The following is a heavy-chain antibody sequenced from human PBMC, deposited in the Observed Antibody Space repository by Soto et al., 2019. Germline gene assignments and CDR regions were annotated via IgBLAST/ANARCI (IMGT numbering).Heavy chain of an antibody. CDR1: GGTFSSYA. V-gene: IGHV1-69*01. J-gene: IGHJ4*02. CDR3: AREGRYSSSWYY. Sequence: QVQLVQSGPEVKKPGSSVKVSCKASGGTFSSYAISWVRQAPGQGLEWMGGIIPIFGTANYAQKFQGRVTITADEPTRTAYKELSSLRSEDTAVYYCAREGRYSSSWYYWGQGTLVTVSS. CDR2: IIPIFGTA. D-gene: IGHD6-13*01.